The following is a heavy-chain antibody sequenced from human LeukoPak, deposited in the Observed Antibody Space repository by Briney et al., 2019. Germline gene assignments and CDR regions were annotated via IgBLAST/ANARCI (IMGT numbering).Heavy chain of an antibody. CDR1: GYTFTAYY. D-gene: IGHD2-2*01. CDR3: ACRYCASSNCDNIAFDI. Sequence: ASVKVSCKASGYTFTAYYIHWVRQAPGQGREWMGWINPNNGGSNHAQKFQGRVTLNTDTSITTASMELDRLSSDDTAVYYCACRYCASSNCDNIAFDIWGQGTMVTVSS. V-gene: IGHV1-2*02. CDR2: INPNNGGS. J-gene: IGHJ3*02.